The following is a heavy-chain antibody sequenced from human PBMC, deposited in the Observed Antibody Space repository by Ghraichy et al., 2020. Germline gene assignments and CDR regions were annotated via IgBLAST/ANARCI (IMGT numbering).Heavy chain of an antibody. D-gene: IGHD2-2*01. CDR3: AKVDGLGYDPDWFDP. Sequence: LALTCAASGFTFSSYAMSWVRQAPGKGLEWVSAISGSGGSTYYADSVKGRFTISRDNSKNTLYLQMNSLRAEDTAVYYCAKVDGLGYDPDWFDPWGQGTLVTGSS. CDR2: ISGSGGST. J-gene: IGHJ5*02. V-gene: IGHV3-23*01. CDR1: GFTFSSYA.